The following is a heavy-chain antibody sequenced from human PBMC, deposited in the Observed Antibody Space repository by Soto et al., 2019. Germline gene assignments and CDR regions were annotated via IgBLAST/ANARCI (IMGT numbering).Heavy chain of an antibody. CDR2: IYPGDSDT. Sequence: PGESLKISCEASAYTFTSYWIGWVRQMPGKGLEWVGIIYPGDSDTRYSPSFQGQVTISADKSISTAFLQWSSLEASDTAIYYCEGTDLGQGNAFDLWGQGTTVTVSS. CDR3: EGTDLGQGNAFDL. V-gene: IGHV5-51*01. CDR1: AYTFTSYW. J-gene: IGHJ3*01. D-gene: IGHD7-27*01.